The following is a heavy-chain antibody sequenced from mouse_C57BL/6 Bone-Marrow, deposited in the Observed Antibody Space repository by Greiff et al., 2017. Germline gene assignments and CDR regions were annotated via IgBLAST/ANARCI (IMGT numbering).Heavy chain of an antibody. D-gene: IGHD2-4*01. CDR1: GYTFTSYW. Sequence: QVQLQQPGAELVKPGASVKLSCKASGYTFTSYWMHWVKQRPGQGLEWIGMFHPNSGSTNYNEKFKSKATRTVDKSSSTAYMQLSRLISEDSAVYYCARRRIYYDYDDAMDYWGQGTSVTVSS. CDR2: FHPNSGST. V-gene: IGHV1-64*01. CDR3: ARRRIYYDYDDAMDY. J-gene: IGHJ4*01.